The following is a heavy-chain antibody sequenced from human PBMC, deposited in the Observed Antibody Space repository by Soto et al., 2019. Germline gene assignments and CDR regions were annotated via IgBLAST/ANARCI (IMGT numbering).Heavy chain of an antibody. V-gene: IGHV4-34*01. Sequence: SETLSLTCAVYGGSFSGYYWSWIRQPPGMGLEWIGEINHSGSTNYNPSLKSRVTISVDTSKNQFSLKLSSVTAADTAVYYCAGRRATYSSPRWFDPWGQGTLVTVSS. J-gene: IGHJ5*02. D-gene: IGHD6-13*01. CDR1: GGSFSGYY. CDR3: AGRRATYSSPRWFDP. CDR2: INHSGST.